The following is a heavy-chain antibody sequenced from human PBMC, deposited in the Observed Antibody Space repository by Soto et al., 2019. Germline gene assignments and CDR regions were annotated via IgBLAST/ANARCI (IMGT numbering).Heavy chain of an antibody. CDR1: GGSIRSYY. V-gene: IGHV4-59*01. CDR3: AREAGVQYPFDP. J-gene: IGHJ5*02. Sequence: QVQLQESGPGLVKPSETLSLTCTVSGGSIRSYYWSWIRQPPGKGLEWIGYIYYSGSTNYNPSLKSRVSLSVDTSKSQFSLKLSSVTAADTAMYYCAREAGVQYPFDPWCQGTLVTVSS. D-gene: IGHD1-1*01. CDR2: IYYSGST.